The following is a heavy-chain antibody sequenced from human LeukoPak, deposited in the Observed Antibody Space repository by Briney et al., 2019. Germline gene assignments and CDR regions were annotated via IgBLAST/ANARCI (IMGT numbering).Heavy chain of an antibody. D-gene: IGHD6-13*01. CDR3: ARGIAAAGRIDY. Sequence: GGSLRLSCAASGFPFSTYSMNWVRQAPGKGLEWLSSITSTSTYIYHADSVKGRFTISRDNAKNALYLQMNSLRAEDTAAYYCARGIAAAGRIDYWGQGTLVTVSS. V-gene: IGHV3-21*01. J-gene: IGHJ4*02. CDR1: GFPFSTYS. CDR2: ITSTSTYI.